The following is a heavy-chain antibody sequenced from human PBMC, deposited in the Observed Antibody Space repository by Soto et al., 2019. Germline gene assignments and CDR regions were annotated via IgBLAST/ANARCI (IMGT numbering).Heavy chain of an antibody. CDR3: AKDRERIATRSIDY. V-gene: IGHV3-23*01. CDR1: GFTFSSYA. CDR2: ISGSGVST. Sequence: EVQLLESGGGLVQPGGSLRLSCAASGFTFSSYAMSWVRQAPGKGLEWVSGISGSGVSTYYADSVKGRFTISRDNSKSTLYLQMNSLRAEDTAVYYCAKDRERIATRSIDYWGQGTLVTVPS. D-gene: IGHD6-6*01. J-gene: IGHJ4*02.